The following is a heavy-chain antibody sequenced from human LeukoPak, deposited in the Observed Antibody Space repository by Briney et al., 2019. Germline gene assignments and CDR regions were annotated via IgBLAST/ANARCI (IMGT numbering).Heavy chain of an antibody. CDR1: GFTFSSYA. CDR2: ISGSGGST. V-gene: IGHV3-23*01. D-gene: IGHD6-6*01. CDR3: AKDSQAHSSSPYHFDY. J-gene: IGHJ4*02. Sequence: GGSLRLSCAASGFTFSSYAMSWVRQAPGKVLEWVSAISGSGGSTYYADSVKGRFTISRDNSKNTLYLQMNSLRAEDTAVYYCAKDSQAHSSSPYHFDYWGQGTLVTVSS.